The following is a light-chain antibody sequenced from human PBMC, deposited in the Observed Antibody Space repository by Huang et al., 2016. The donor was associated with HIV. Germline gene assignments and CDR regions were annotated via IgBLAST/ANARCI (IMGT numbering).Light chain of an antibody. CDR3: QQYFISPPT. CDR1: QRVLSRPSNKTY. Sequence: DIVMTQSPDSLAVSLGERATINCKSSQRVLSRPSNKTYLAWYQQRPGQSPTLLIYGASTRQSGVPDRFSGSGSGTHFTLTISSLQAEDVAFYYCQQYFISPPTFGQGTKLEI. J-gene: IGKJ2*01. CDR2: GAS. V-gene: IGKV4-1*01.